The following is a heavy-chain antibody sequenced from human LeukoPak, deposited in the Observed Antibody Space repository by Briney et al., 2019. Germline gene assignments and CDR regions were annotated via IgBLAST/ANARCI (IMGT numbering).Heavy chain of an antibody. CDR2: ISGSGGGT. Sequence: GGSLRLSCAASGFTFSSYAMSWVRQVPGKGLEWVSGISGSGGGTYNADSVKGRFTISRDNSKNTLYLQMNSLRAEDTAVYYCAKNGVNYWYFDLWGRGTLVTVSS. D-gene: IGHD2-8*01. J-gene: IGHJ2*01. CDR1: GFTFSSYA. V-gene: IGHV3-23*01. CDR3: AKNGVNYWYFDL.